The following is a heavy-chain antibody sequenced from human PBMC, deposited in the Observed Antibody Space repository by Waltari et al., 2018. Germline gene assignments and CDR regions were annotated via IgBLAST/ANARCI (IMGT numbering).Heavy chain of an antibody. CDR3: ARDRGRGLSLDS. J-gene: IGHJ4*02. Sequence: QLQLQESGPGLVKPSGTLSLTCPVSGDSMSSTYWWSWVRQPPGKGLEWIGQVHGSGKTYYNPSFASRVTVSLDTPNNQFSLRVTSVTAADSAIYYCARDRGRGLSLDSWGPGTLVAVSP. V-gene: IGHV4-4*02. D-gene: IGHD2-15*01. CDR2: VHGSGKT. CDR1: GDSMSSTYW.